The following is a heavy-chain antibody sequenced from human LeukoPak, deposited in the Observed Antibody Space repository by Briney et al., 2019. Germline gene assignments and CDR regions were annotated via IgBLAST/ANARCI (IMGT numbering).Heavy chain of an antibody. CDR3: ARGGDTAMTDNRFDP. CDR2: IIPIFGTA. CDR1: GGTFSSYA. J-gene: IGHJ5*02. Sequence: ASVKVSCKASGGTFSSYAISWVRQAPGQGLEWMGGIIPIFGTANYAQKFQGRVTITTDESTSTAYMELSSLRSEDTAVYYCARGGDTAMTDNRFDPWGQGTLVTVSS. D-gene: IGHD5-18*01. V-gene: IGHV1-69*05.